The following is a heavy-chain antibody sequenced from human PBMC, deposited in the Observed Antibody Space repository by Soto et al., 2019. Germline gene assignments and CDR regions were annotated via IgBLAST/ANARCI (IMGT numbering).Heavy chain of an antibody. CDR2: ISGSGGST. CDR1: GFTFSSYA. CDR3: AKGPLPERDMDIVVVVAATPTSDYFDY. D-gene: IGHD2-15*01. J-gene: IGHJ4*02. Sequence: GGSLRLSCAASGFTFSSYAMSWVRQAPGKGLEWVSAISGSGGSTYYADSVKGRFTISRDNSKNTLYLQMNSLRAEDTAVYYCAKGPLPERDMDIVVVVAATPTSDYFDYWGQGTLVTVSS. V-gene: IGHV3-23*01.